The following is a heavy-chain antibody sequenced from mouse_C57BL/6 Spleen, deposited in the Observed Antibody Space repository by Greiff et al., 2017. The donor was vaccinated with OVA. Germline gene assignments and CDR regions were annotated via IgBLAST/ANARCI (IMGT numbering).Heavy chain of an antibody. V-gene: IGHV3-1*01. Sequence: EVQVVESGPGMVKPSQSLSLTCTVTGYSITSGYDWHWLRHFPGNKLEWMGYISYSGSTNYNPSLKSRISITHDTSKNHFFLKLNSVTTEDTSTYYCARGGGVYYDYDEGFAYWGQGTLVTVSA. CDR1: GYSITSGYD. J-gene: IGHJ3*01. CDR2: ISYSGST. D-gene: IGHD2-4*01. CDR3: ARGGGVYYDYDEGFAY.